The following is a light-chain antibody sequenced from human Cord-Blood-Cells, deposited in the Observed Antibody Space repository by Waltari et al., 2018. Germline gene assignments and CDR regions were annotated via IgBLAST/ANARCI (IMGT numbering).Light chain of an antibody. J-gene: IGLJ1*01. Sequence: QSALTQPPSASGSPGPSVPISCTGTSRNLGGYNYVSWYQQHPGKAPKLMIYEVSKRPSGVPDRFSGSKSGNTASLTVSGLQAEDEADYYCSSYAGSNYVFGTGTKVTVL. CDR1: SRNLGGYNY. CDR2: EVS. V-gene: IGLV2-8*01. CDR3: SSYAGSNYV.